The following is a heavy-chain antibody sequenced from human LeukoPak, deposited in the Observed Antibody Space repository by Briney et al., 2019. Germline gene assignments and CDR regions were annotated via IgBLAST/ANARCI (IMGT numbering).Heavy chain of an antibody. CDR3: ARGEVPYSSGWYYFDY. J-gene: IGHJ4*02. CDR1: GGTFSSYA. D-gene: IGHD6-19*01. Sequence: SVKVSCKASGGTFSSYAISWVRQAPGQGLEWMGGIIPIFGTANYAQKFQGRVTITADESTSTAYMELSSLRSEDTAVYYCARGEVPYSSGWYYFDYWGQGTLVTVSS. V-gene: IGHV1-69*13. CDR2: IIPIFGTA.